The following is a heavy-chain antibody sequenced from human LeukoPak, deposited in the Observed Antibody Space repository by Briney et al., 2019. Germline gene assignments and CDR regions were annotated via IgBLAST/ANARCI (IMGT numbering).Heavy chain of an antibody. Sequence: GGSLRLSCAASGFTFSSYSMNWVRQAPGKGLEWVSYISSSSSTIYYADSVKGRFTISRDNAKNSLYLQMNSLRAEDTAVYYCAKPMRDGYNFAGFDYWGQGTLVTVSS. D-gene: IGHD5-24*01. CDR1: GFTFSSYS. J-gene: IGHJ4*02. CDR2: ISSSSSTI. V-gene: IGHV3-48*01. CDR3: AKPMRDGYNFAGFDY.